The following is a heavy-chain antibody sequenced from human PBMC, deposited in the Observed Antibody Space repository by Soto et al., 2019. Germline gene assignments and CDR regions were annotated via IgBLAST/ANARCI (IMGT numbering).Heavy chain of an antibody. Sequence: HVQLMQSGAEVKKPGASVKVSCKASGYNFTAFAIHWVRQAPGQGLEWMGWLNPGNGNTKYSQRFQGRVTITRDKSANEAYMELSSLTSEDTAIYYCARDRGNCGGDCHYYGMDVWGQGNTVTVSS. J-gene: IGHJ6*02. V-gene: IGHV1-3*01. D-gene: IGHD2-21*02. CDR1: GYNFTAFA. CDR3: ARDRGNCGGDCHYYGMDV. CDR2: LNPGNGNT.